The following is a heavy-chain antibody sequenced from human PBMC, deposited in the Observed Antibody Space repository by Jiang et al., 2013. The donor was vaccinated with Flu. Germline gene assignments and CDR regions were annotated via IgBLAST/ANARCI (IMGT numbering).Heavy chain of an antibody. CDR2: INPSGGST. CDR1: GYTFTSYY. CDR3: ARVMITFGGVIGPSYYGMDV. J-gene: IGHJ6*02. D-gene: IGHD3-16*02. V-gene: IGHV1-46*01. Sequence: KPGASVKVSCKASGYTFTSYYMHWVRQAPGQGLEWMGIINPSGGSTSYAQKFQGRVTMTRDTSTSTVYMELSSLRSEDTAVYYCARVMITFGGVIGPSYYGMDVWGQGTTVTVSS.